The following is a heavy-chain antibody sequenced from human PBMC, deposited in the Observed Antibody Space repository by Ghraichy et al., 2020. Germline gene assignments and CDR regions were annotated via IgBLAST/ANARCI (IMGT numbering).Heavy chain of an antibody. CDR1: GFTFRSYG. CDR3: ARGCLGHTNSNYYYGMDV. CDR2: IWFDGSKE. J-gene: IGHJ6*02. D-gene: IGHD1-1*01. V-gene: IGHV3-33*01. Sequence: GGSLRLSCTASGFTFRSYGMHWVRQAPGKGLEWVALIWFDGSKEYYTDSVKGRFTISRDNSKNTLYLQINSLRADDTAVYYSARGCLGHTNSNYYYGMDVWGQGTTVTVSS.